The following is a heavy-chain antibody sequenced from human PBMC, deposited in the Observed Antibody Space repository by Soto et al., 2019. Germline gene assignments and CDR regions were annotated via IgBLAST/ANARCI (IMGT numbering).Heavy chain of an antibody. D-gene: IGHD2-2*01. J-gene: IGHJ4*02. CDR1: GGGITSGDSF. Sequence: SEPRPLTSSVCGGGITSGDSFWTWIRQSPGKGLEWMGYIFHRGTTYYNPSLKGRPILSIESSRIQFSLTVTSVTAADSAVYCCAREPYLPMPRNDFWGQGTLVAVSS. CDR2: IFHRGTT. V-gene: IGHV4-30-4*08. CDR3: AREPYLPMPRNDF.